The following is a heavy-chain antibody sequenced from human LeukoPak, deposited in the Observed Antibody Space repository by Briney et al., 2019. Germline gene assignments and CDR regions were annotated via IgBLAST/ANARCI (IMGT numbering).Heavy chain of an antibody. Sequence: GGSLRLSCAASGFTFSSYSMNWVRQAPGKGLEWVSSISSSSSHIYYADSVKGRFTISRDNAKNSLYLQMNSLRAEDTAVYYCARFLSIDDSSGYYYAGGDDAFDIWGQGTMVTVSS. CDR2: ISSSSSHI. D-gene: IGHD3-22*01. J-gene: IGHJ3*02. CDR3: ARFLSIDDSSGYYYAGGDDAFDI. V-gene: IGHV3-21*01. CDR1: GFTFSSYS.